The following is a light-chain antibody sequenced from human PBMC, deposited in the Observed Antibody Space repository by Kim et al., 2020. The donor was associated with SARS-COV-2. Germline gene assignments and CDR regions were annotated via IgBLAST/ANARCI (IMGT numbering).Light chain of an antibody. V-gene: IGKV1D-16*01. Sequence: DIQMTQSPSSLSASVGDRVTITCRASQSSSSWLAWYQQKPEKAPKCLIYAASSLQSGVPSRFSGSGSGTDFTLTISSLQPEDFATYYSKQYDSYPQTSGQGTKVDIK. CDR1: QSSSSW. J-gene: IGKJ1*01. CDR2: AAS. CDR3: KQYDSYPQT.